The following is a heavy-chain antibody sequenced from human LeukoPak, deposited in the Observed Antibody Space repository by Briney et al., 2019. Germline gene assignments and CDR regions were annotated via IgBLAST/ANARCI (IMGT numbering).Heavy chain of an antibody. CDR1: GGTFSSYA. J-gene: IGHJ5*02. D-gene: IGHD6-6*01. CDR2: IIPIFGTA. CDR3: ARLWEYSSSRFDP. V-gene: IGHV1-69*13. Sequence: SVKVSCKASGGTFSSYAISWVRQAPGQGLEWMGGIIPIFGTANYAQKFQGRVTITADESTSTAYMELSSLRSEDTAVYYCARLWEYSSSRFDPWGQGTPVTVSS.